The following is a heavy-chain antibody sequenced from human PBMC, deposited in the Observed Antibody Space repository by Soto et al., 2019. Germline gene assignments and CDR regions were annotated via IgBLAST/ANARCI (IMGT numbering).Heavy chain of an antibody. J-gene: IGHJ4*02. V-gene: IGHV1-69*13. D-gene: IGHD5-12*01. CDR3: ARENGGAVATILNCFDF. CDR2: IIPVFGTT. Sequence: SVKVSCKAPGGTFKNNGISWVRQAPGQGLEWMGGIIPVFGTTNYAQKFQGRLTITADDFTSTVYMELSRRRYEDTAGYYCARENGGAVATILNCFDFWGPGTLVTGSS. CDR1: GGTFKNNG.